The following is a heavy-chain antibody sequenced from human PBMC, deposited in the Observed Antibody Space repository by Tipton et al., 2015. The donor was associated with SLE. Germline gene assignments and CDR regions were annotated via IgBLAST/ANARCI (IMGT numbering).Heavy chain of an antibody. CDR3: ARQTDDSPSKVHDF. CDR2: VKHRGST. V-gene: IGHV4-34*01. J-gene: IGHJ4*02. Sequence: TLSLTCAVFGGSFHDYYWTWFRPAPGKGLEWIGEVKHRGSTIYNPSLKSRLTISVDTSKNQFSLRLTSVTAADTAVYYCARQTDDSPSKVHDFWGQGTLVTVSS. D-gene: IGHD1-1*01. CDR1: GGSFHDYY.